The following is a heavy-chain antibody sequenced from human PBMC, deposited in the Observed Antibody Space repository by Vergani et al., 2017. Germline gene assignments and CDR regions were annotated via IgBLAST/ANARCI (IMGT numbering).Heavy chain of an antibody. D-gene: IGHD6-19*01. Sequence: VQLQESGPGLVKPSETLSLTCTVSGGSISSYYWSWIRQPPGKGLEWIGYIYYSGSTNYNPSLKSRVTISVDTSKNQFSLKLSSVTAADTAVYYCARDRGGWTNYYYYGMDVWGQGTTVTVSS. CDR1: GGSISSYY. CDR3: ARDRGGWTNYYYYGMDV. J-gene: IGHJ6*02. CDR2: IYYSGST. V-gene: IGHV4-59*01.